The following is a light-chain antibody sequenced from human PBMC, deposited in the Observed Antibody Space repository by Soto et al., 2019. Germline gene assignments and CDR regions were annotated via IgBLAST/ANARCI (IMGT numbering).Light chain of an antibody. V-gene: IGKV1-5*03. CDR3: QQYNTYWT. CDR1: QTISSW. CDR2: KAS. J-gene: IGKJ1*01. Sequence: DIQMTQSPSTLSASVGDRVTIACRTSQTISSWLAWYQQKPGKAPKLLIYKASSLESGVPSRFSGSGSGTEFTLTISSLQPDDFATYYCQQYNTYWTFGQGNKVESK.